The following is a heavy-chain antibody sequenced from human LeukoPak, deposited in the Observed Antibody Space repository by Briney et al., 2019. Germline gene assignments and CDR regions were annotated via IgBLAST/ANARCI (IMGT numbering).Heavy chain of an antibody. CDR3: ARGWGCLHFGVNS. D-gene: IGHD5-24*01. CDR1: GFTFSDYY. V-gene: IGHV3-11*01. CDR2: ISGSGGTI. Sequence: GGSLRLSCAASGFTFSDYYMSWIRQAPGKGLEWLSYISGSGGTIYYADSVKGRFTISRDNAKNSLYLQLNSLRAEDTAVYYCARGWGCLHFGVNSWGQGALVTVSS. J-gene: IGHJ4*02.